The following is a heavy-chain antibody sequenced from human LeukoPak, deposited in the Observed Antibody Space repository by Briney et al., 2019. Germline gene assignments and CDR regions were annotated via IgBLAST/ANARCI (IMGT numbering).Heavy chain of an antibody. D-gene: IGHD1-1*01. Sequence: PSETLSLTSTDSGGSTCSGRYYGSWIRQPAGKGLEWVGRISTTGSTNCNPSLKSRVTISLDTSKNQFSLKLSSVTTADTAWYCCGTGVERIPCDYGGQGTLVTVSS. CDR2: ISTTGST. J-gene: IGHJ4*02. CDR3: GTGVERIPCDY. CDR1: GGSTCSGRYY. V-gene: IGHV4-61*02.